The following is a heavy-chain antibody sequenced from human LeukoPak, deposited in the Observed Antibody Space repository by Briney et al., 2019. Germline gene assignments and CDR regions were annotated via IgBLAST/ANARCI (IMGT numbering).Heavy chain of an antibody. CDR3: AGEGYCSGGSCYGDY. CDR1: GGSISSYY. D-gene: IGHD2-15*01. Sequence: SETLSLTCTVSGGSISSYYWSWIRQPPGKGLEWIGYIYYSGGTNYNPSLKSRVTISVDTSKNQFSLKLSSVTAADTAVYYCAGEGYCSGGSCYGDYWGQGTLVTVSS. CDR2: IYYSGGT. V-gene: IGHV4-59*08. J-gene: IGHJ4*02.